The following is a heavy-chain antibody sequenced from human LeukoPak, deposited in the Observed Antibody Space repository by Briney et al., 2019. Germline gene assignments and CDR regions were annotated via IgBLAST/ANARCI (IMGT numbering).Heavy chain of an antibody. CDR2: ISSSSSTI. J-gene: IGHJ4*02. CDR1: GFTFSSYS. D-gene: IGHD3-22*01. Sequence: GGSLRLSCAASGFTFSSYSMSWVRQAPGKGLEWVSYISSSSSTIYYADSVKGRFTISRDNAKNSLYLQMNSLRDEDTAVYYCARARGYYDSSGYYNGLDYWGQGTLVTVSS. CDR3: ARARGYYDSSGYYNGLDY. V-gene: IGHV3-48*02.